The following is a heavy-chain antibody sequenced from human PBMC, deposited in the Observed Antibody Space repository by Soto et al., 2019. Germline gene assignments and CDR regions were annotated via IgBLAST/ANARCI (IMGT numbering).Heavy chain of an antibody. CDR2: ISGSGSII. D-gene: IGHD6-19*01. V-gene: IGHV3-11*01. CDR1: GFTFSDYY. CDR3: ARRHYGSGWYYFDY. Sequence: GGSLRLSCAASGFTFSDYYMTWIRQAPGKGLEWVSYISGSGSIIFYADSVKGRFTISRDNAKNSLYLQMNSLRAEDTAVYYCARRHYGSGWYYFDYWGQGTLVTVSS. J-gene: IGHJ4*02.